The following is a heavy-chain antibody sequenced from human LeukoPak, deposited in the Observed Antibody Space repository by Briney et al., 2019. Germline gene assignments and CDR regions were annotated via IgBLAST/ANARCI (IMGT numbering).Heavy chain of an antibody. CDR1: GGTFSSYA. Sequence: GASVKVSCKASGGTFSSYAISWVRQAPGQGLEWMGIINPSGGSTSYAQKFQGRVTMTRDTSTSTVYMELSSLRSEDTAVYYCARAPSIYYYDSSGWFDYWGQGTLVTVSS. CDR2: INPSGGST. CDR3: ARAPSIYYYDSSGWFDY. V-gene: IGHV1-46*01. D-gene: IGHD3-22*01. J-gene: IGHJ4*02.